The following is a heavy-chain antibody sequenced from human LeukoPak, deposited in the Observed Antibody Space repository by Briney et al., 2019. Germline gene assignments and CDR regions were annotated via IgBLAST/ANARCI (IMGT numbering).Heavy chain of an antibody. Sequence: ASVKVSCKASGYTFTSYDINWVRQATGQGLEWMGWMNPNSGNTGYAQKFQGRVTITRNTSISTAYMELSSLRSEDTAVYYCAKDHLLDNWNLPGGGAFDIWGQGTMVTVSS. D-gene: IGHD1-20*01. CDR1: GYTFTSYD. CDR3: AKDHLLDNWNLPGGGAFDI. V-gene: IGHV1-8*03. CDR2: MNPNSGNT. J-gene: IGHJ3*02.